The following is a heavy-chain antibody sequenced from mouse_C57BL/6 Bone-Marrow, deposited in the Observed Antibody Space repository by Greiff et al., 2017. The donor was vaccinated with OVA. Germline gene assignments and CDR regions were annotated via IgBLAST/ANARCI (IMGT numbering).Heavy chain of an antibody. V-gene: IGHV1-7*01. Sequence: VKVVESGAELAKPGASVKLSCKASGYTFTSYWMHWVKQRPGQGLEWIGYINPSSGYTKYNQKFKDKATLTADKSSSTAYMQLSSLTYEDSAVYYCASNLITTVVARDYWGQGTTLTVSS. CDR3: ASNLITTVVARDY. J-gene: IGHJ2*01. D-gene: IGHD1-1*01. CDR1: GYTFTSYW. CDR2: INPSSGYT.